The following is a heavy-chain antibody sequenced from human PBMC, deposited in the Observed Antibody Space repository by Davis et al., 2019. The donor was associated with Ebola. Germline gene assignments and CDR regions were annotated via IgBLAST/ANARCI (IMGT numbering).Heavy chain of an antibody. D-gene: IGHD4-11*01. CDR1: GFTFSRYA. CDR2: ISGSSGST. V-gene: IGHV3-23*01. Sequence: GESLKISCAASGFTFSRYAMSWVRQAPGKGLEWVSVISGSSGSTYYADFVKGRFTISRDNSKNTLYLQMNSLRAEDTAVYYCARDPVYSNYVSGMDVWGQGTTVTVSS. CDR3: ARDPVYSNYVSGMDV. J-gene: IGHJ6*02.